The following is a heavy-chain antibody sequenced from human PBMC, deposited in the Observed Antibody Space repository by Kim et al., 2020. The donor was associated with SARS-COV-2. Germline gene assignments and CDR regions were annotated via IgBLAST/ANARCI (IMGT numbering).Heavy chain of an antibody. CDR3: TTAPIIYGDPVDY. V-gene: IGHV3-15*01. Sequence: APGKGRFTISRDDSTNTLYLQMNSLKTADTAVYYCTTAPIIYGDPVDYWGQGTLVTVSS. D-gene: IGHD4-17*01. J-gene: IGHJ4*02.